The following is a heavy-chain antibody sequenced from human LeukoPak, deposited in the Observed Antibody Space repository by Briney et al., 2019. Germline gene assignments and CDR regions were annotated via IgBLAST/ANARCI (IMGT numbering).Heavy chain of an antibody. CDR3: ARGKDRVLQDAFDI. D-gene: IGHD3-10*01. V-gene: IGHV3-53*01. CDR2: IYSGGRT. J-gene: IGHJ3*02. Sequence: GGSLRLSCAAFGFTVSSNYMSWVRQAPGKGLEWALVIYSGGRTYYADSVKGRFTISRDNSKNTLYLQINSLRAEDTAVYYCARGKDRVLQDAFDIWGQGTMVTVSS. CDR1: GFTVSSNY.